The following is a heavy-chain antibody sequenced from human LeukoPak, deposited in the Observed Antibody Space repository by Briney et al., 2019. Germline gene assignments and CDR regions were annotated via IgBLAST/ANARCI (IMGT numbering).Heavy chain of an antibody. CDR2: ISGTGGST. D-gene: IGHD2-15*01. CDR3: AKGHNDCIGGSCYSIDY. Sequence: PGGSLRLSCAASGFTFSSYAMTWVRQAPGKGLEWVSAISGTGGSTFYADSVKGRLTVSRDNSKNTLYLQMHSLRAEDTAVYYCAKGHNDCIGGSCYSIDYWGLGTLVTVSS. CDR1: GFTFSSYA. V-gene: IGHV3-23*01. J-gene: IGHJ4*02.